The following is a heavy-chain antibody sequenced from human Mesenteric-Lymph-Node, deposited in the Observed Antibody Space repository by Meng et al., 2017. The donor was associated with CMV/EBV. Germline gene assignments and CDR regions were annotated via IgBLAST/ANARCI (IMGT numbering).Heavy chain of an antibody. Sequence: GESLKISCAASGFTFSSYEMNWVRQAPGKGLEWVSYISSSGSTIYYADSVKGRFTISRDNAKNSLYLQMNSLRAEDTAVYYCARGGSPDPPPSVVEEGDYYYGMDVWGQGTTVTVSS. V-gene: IGHV3-48*03. J-gene: IGHJ6*02. CDR1: GFTFSSYE. D-gene: IGHD2-2*01. CDR3: ARGGSPDPPPSVVEEGDYYYGMDV. CDR2: ISSSGSTI.